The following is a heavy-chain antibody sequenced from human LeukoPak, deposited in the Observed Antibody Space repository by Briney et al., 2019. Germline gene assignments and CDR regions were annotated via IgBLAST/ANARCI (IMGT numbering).Heavy chain of an antibody. V-gene: IGHV3-7*04. CDR2: IKQDGSEK. CDR1: GFTFSIFW. J-gene: IGHJ3*02. Sequence: GGSLRLSCAASGFTFSIFWMNWVRQTPGKGLEWVASIKQDGSEKYYVDSVKGRFTISRDNAKNSLYLQMNSLSAEDTAIYYCARGNRGAFDIWGQGTMVTVSS. CDR3: ARGNRGAFDI.